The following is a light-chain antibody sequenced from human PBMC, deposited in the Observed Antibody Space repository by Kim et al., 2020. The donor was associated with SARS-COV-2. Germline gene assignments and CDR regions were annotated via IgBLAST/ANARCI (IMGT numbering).Light chain of an antibody. J-gene: IGKJ1*01. Sequence: ERPTLSCRASQSVSSSFLAWYQQKPGQAPRLLIYGTSSRATGGPDRFSGSGSGTDFTLTISRLESEDFAVYYCQQYGSSRWTFGQGTKVDIK. CDR3: QQYGSSRWT. CDR2: GTS. CDR1: QSVSSSF. V-gene: IGKV3-20*01.